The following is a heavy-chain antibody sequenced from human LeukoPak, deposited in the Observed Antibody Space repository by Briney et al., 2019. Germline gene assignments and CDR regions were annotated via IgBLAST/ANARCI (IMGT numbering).Heavy chain of an antibody. D-gene: IGHD3-3*01. CDR2: MNPNSGNT. V-gene: IGHV1-8*01. Sequence: VASVKVSCKASGYTFTSYDINWVRQATGPGLEWMGWMNPNSGNTGYAQKFQGRVTMTRNTSISTAYMELSSLRSEDTAVYYCARGPVYYDFWSGYYRPNWFDPWGQGTLVTVSS. CDR3: ARGPVYYDFWSGYYRPNWFDP. CDR1: GYTFTSYD. J-gene: IGHJ5*02.